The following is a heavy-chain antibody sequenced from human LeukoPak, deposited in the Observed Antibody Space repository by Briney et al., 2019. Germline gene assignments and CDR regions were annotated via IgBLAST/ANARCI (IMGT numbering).Heavy chain of an antibody. D-gene: IGHD5-18*01. J-gene: IGHJ6*03. CDR2: ISSSSSYI. V-gene: IGHV3-21*01. Sequence: GGSLRLSCAASGFTFSSYSMNWVRQAPGKGLEWVSSISSSSSYIYYADSVKGRFTISRDNAKNSLYLQMNSLRAEDTAVYYCAREPSGRWLKDSYGVEYYYYMDVWGKGTTVTVSS. CDR3: AREPSGRWLKDSYGVEYYYYMDV. CDR1: GFTFSSYS.